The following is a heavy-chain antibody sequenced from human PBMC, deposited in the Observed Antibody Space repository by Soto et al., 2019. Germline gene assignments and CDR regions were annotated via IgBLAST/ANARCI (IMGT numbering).Heavy chain of an antibody. V-gene: IGHV4-59*01. Sequence: SETLSLTCTVSGGSISGYYWSWIRQPPGKGLEWIGDIYFRGTTNYNPSLKSRVTMSADTSKNQFSLKLNSVTAADTAVYYCGRMNYYDTSGYPFDYWGQGMMVTVS. CDR2: IYFRGTT. D-gene: IGHD3-22*01. J-gene: IGHJ4*02. CDR1: GGSISGYY. CDR3: GRMNYYDTSGYPFDY.